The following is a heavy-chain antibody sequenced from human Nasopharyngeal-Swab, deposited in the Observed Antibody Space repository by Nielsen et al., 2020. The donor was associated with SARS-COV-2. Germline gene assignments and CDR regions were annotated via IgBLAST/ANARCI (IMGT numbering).Heavy chain of an antibody. CDR3: ARTPPTIAAHAFDI. D-gene: IGHD6-13*01. Sequence: SGPTLVKPTQTLTLTCTFSGFSLSTSGMCVSWIRQPTGKALEWLALIDWDDDKYYSTSLKTRLTISKDTSKNQVVLTVTDMDPVDTATYYCARTPPTIAAHAFDIWGQGTMVTVSS. J-gene: IGHJ3*02. CDR1: GFSLSTSGMC. CDR2: IDWDDDK. V-gene: IGHV2-70*01.